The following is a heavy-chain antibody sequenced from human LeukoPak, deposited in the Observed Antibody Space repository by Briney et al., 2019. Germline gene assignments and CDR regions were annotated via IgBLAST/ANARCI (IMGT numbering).Heavy chain of an antibody. V-gene: IGHV4-39*01. J-gene: IGHJ5*02. D-gene: IGHD6-13*01. CDR1: GCSISSSSYY. CDR2: IYYSGST. CDR3: ARQRWSSSWYYWFDP. Sequence: SETLSLTCTVSGCSISSSSYYWGWIRQPPGKKLEWIGSIYYSGSTYYNPSVKSRVTISIDTSKNQFSLKLNSVTAADTAVYYCARQRWSSSWYYWFDPWGQGTLVTVSS.